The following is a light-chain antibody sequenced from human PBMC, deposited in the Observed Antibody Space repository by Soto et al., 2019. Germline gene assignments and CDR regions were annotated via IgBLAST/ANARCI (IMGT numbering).Light chain of an antibody. V-gene: IGLV7-46*01. Sequence: QAVVTQEPSLTVSPGGTVTLTCGSSTGAVTSGHYPYWFQQKPGQAPRTLIYDTNNKYSWTPARFSGSLLGGKAALTLSGAQPDDEADYYCFLSYSGARVFGGGTQLTVL. CDR2: DTN. J-gene: IGLJ7*01. CDR3: FLSYSGARV. CDR1: TGAVTSGHY.